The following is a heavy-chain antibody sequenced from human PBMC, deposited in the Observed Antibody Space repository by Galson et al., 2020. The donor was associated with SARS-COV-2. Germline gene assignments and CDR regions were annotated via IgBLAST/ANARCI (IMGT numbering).Heavy chain of an antibody. Sequence: ASVKVSCKASGYTFTSYGISWVRQAPGQGLEWMGWISAYNGNTNYAQKLQGRVTMTTDTSTSTAYMELRSLRSDDTAVYYCARDSHDYGDYGDYYYYYMDVWGKGTTVTVSS. D-gene: IGHD4-17*01. V-gene: IGHV1-18*01. J-gene: IGHJ6*03. CDR2: ISAYNGNT. CDR1: GYTFTSYG. CDR3: ARDSHDYGDYGDYYYYYMDV.